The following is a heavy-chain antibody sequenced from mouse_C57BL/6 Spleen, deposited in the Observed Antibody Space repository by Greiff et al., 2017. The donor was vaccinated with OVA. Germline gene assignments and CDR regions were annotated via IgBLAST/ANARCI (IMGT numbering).Heavy chain of an antibody. J-gene: IGHJ1*03. Sequence: VKLQQPGAELVKPGASVKMSCKASGYTFTSYWITWVKQRPGQGLEWIGDIYPGSGSTNYNEKFKSKATLTVDTSSSTAYMQLSSLTSEDSAVYYCARKVPSYWYFDVWGTGTTVTVSS. D-gene: IGHD5-1*01. CDR3: ARKVPSYWYFDV. V-gene: IGHV1-55*01. CDR2: IYPGSGST. CDR1: GYTFTSYW.